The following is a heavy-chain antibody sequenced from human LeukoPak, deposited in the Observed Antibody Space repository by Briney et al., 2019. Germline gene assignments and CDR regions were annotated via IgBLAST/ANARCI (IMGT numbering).Heavy chain of an antibody. D-gene: IGHD3-22*01. V-gene: IGHV3-7*01. CDR2: IKQDGSEK. CDR1: GFTFSSYW. Sequence: GGSLRLSCAASGFTFSSYWMSWVRQAPGKGLEWVANIKQDGSEKYYVDSVKGRFTISRDNAKNSLYLQMNSLRAEDTAVYYCARVHYDSSGYYEGGSFWFDPWGQGTLVTVSS. J-gene: IGHJ5*02. CDR3: ARVHYDSSGYYEGGSFWFDP.